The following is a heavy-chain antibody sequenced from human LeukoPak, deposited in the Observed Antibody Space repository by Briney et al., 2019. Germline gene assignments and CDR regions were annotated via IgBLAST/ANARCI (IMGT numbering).Heavy chain of an antibody. CDR3: ARDTHGAYCGGDCS. J-gene: IGHJ5*02. V-gene: IGHV1-69*13. CDR1: GGTFSSYA. D-gene: IGHD2-21*02. CDR2: IIPIFGTA. Sequence: ASVKVSCKASGGTFSSYAISWVRQAPGQGLEWMGGIIPIFGTANYAQKFQGRVTITADESTSTAYMVLSGLRSEDTAVYYCARDTHGAYCGGDCSWGQGTLVTVSS.